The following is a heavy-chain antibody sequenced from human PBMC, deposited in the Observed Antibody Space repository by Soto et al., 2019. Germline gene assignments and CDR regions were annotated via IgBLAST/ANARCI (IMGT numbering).Heavy chain of an antibody. D-gene: IGHD6-6*01. Sequence: SETLSLTCTVSGGSISSGGYYWSWIRQHPGKGLEWIGYIYYSGSTYYNPSLKSRVTISVDTSKNQFSLKLSSVTAADTAVYYCARDRGAARPIYDYWGQGTLATVSS. CDR2: IYYSGST. V-gene: IGHV4-31*03. CDR3: ARDRGAARPIYDY. CDR1: GGSISSGGYY. J-gene: IGHJ4*02.